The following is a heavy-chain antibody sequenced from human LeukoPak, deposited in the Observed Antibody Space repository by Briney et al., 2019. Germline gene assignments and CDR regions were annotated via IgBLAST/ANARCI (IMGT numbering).Heavy chain of an antibody. Sequence: SETLSLTCTVSGGSISSGSYYWSWIRQPAGKGLEWIGRIYTSGSTNYNPSLKSRVTISVDTSKNQFSLKLSSVTAADTAVYYCARDRFGDGGNYYYYYMDVWGKGTTVTISS. CDR1: GGSISSGSYY. J-gene: IGHJ6*03. CDR2: IYTSGST. CDR3: ARDRFGDGGNYYYYYMDV. D-gene: IGHD4-23*01. V-gene: IGHV4-61*02.